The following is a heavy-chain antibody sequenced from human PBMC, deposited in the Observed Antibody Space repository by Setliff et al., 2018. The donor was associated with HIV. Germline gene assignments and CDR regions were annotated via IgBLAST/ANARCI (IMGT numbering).Heavy chain of an antibody. V-gene: IGHV1-69*13. D-gene: IGHD5-12*01. Sequence: SVKVSCKVSGGSFSSFAISWVRQAPGHGLEWMGGIIPMFGTTNYAQKLQGRVTLSADESTSTAYMQLSSLASEDTAVYYCARGRWLQSFDYWGQGTLVTVSS. CDR2: IIPMFGTT. J-gene: IGHJ4*02. CDR3: ARGRWLQSFDY. CDR1: GGSFSSFA.